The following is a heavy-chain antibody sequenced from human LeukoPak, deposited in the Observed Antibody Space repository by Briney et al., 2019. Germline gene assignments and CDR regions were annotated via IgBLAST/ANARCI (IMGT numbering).Heavy chain of an antibody. J-gene: IGHJ5*02. CDR3: ARLPRPRRLGNWFDL. CDR1: GGSFSGYY. V-gene: IGHV4-34*01. D-gene: IGHD3-16*01. CDR2: INHSGST. Sequence: SETLSLTCAVYGGSFSGYYWSWIRQPPGKGLEWIGEINHSGSTNYNPSLKSRVTISVDTSKNQFSLKLSSVTAADTAVYYCARLPRPRRLGNWFDLWGQGTLVTVSS.